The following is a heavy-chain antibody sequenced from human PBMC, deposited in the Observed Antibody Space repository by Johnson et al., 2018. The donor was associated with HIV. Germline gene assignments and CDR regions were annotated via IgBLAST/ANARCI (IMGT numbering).Heavy chain of an antibody. V-gene: IGHV3-30*04. CDR1: GFTFSSYA. CDR2: ISYDGSNK. J-gene: IGHJ3*02. D-gene: IGHD5-18*01. CDR3: ARGRRIQLWLLADAFDI. Sequence: GVVQPGRSLRLSCAASGFTFSSYAMHWVRQAPGKGLEWVAVISYDGSNKYYADSVKGRFTISRDNSKNTLYLQMSSLRVEDTAVYYCARGRRIQLWLLADAFDIWGQGTMVTVSS.